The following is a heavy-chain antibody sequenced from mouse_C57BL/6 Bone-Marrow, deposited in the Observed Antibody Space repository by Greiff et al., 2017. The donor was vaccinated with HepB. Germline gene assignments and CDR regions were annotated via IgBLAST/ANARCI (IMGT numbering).Heavy chain of an antibody. J-gene: IGHJ4*01. V-gene: IGHV1-66*01. CDR2: IYPGSGNT. Sequence: QVQLKESGPELVKPGASVKISCKASGYSFTSYYIHWVKQRPGQGLEWIGWIYPGSGNTKYNEKFKGKATLTADTSSSTAYMQLSSLTSEDSAVYYCARRSYSNLYAMDYWGQGTSVTVSS. CDR1: GYSFTSYY. CDR3: ARRSYSNLYAMDY. D-gene: IGHD2-5*01.